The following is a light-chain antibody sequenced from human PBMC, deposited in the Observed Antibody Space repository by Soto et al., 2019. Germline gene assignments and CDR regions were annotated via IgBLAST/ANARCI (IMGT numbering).Light chain of an antibody. CDR3: SSYTTSSNYV. J-gene: IGLJ1*01. CDR2: DVS. CDR1: SSDVGSYNY. Sequence: QSVLTQPASVSGSPGQSITISCTGTSSDVGSYNYVSWYQQHPGKAPKVMIYDVSNRPSGVSYRFSGSKSGNTASLTISGLQAEDEADYYCSSYTTSSNYVFGTGTKAPS. V-gene: IGLV2-14*01.